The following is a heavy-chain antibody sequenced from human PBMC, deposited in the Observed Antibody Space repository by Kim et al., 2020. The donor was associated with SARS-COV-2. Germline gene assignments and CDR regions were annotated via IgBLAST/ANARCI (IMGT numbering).Heavy chain of an antibody. J-gene: IGHJ3*02. V-gene: IGHV6-1*01. D-gene: IGHD3-10*01. CDR3: ARDYYEGSGSHDAFDI. Sequence: SVKSRITINPDTSKNQFSLQMNSVTPEDTAVYYCARDYYEGSGSHDAFDIWGQGTVVTVSS.